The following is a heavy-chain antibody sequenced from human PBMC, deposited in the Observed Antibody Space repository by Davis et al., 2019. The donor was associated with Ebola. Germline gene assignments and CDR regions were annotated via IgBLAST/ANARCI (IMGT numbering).Heavy chain of an antibody. D-gene: IGHD4-23*01. V-gene: IGHV1-46*01. CDR1: GYTFTSYY. CDR3: TSRRDGGNSNY. Sequence: ASVKVSCKASGYTFTSYYMHWVRQAPGQGLEWMGIINPSGGSTSYAQEFQGRVTMTRDTSTSTVYMELSSLKTEDTAVYYCTSRRDGGNSNYWGQGTLVTVSS. CDR2: INPSGGST. J-gene: IGHJ4*02.